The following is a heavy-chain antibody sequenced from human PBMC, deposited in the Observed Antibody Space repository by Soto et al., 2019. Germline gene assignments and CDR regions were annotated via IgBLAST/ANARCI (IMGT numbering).Heavy chain of an antibody. CDR2: ISTYRGNT. CDR1: GYTFTSQG. J-gene: IGHJ4*02. CDR3: ARDKMYSFDY. Sequence: QVQLVQSGAEVKKPGASVKVSCKASGYTFTSQGMSWVRQAPGQGLEWMGWISTYRGNTNYAQKFQGRVTMTTDTSTSTAYMEVRSLRSDDTAVYYCARDKMYSFDYWGQGTLVTVSS. V-gene: IGHV1-18*01. D-gene: IGHD2-21*01.